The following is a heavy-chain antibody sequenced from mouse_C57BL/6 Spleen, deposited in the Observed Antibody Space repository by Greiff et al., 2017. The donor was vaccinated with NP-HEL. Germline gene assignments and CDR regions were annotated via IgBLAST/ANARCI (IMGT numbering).Heavy chain of an antibody. CDR1: GYTFTSYT. CDR3: ARGSYYYGSSYGYFDY. J-gene: IGHJ2*01. CDR2: INPSSGYT. Sequence: VQLQESGAELARPGASVKMSCKASGYTFTSYTMHWVKQRPGQGLEWIGYINPSSGYTKYNQKFKDKATLTADKSSSTAYMQLSSLTSEDSAVYYCARGSYYYGSSYGYFDYWGQGTTLTVSS. V-gene: IGHV1-4*01. D-gene: IGHD1-1*01.